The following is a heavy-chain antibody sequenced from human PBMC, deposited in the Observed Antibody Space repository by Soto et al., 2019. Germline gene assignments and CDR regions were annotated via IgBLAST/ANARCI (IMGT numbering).Heavy chain of an antibody. V-gene: IGHV4-39*01. J-gene: IGHJ4*02. CDR1: GGSISSSSYY. D-gene: IGHD2-15*01. CDR3: ARHTSYCSGGSCFLYYFDY. Sequence: QLQLQESGPGLVKPSETLSLTCTVSGGSISSSSYYWGWIRQPPGKGLEWIGSIYYSGSTYYNPSLKSRVIISVDTSKNQFSLKLRSVTAADTAVYYCARHTSYCSGGSCFLYYFDYWGQGTLVTVSS. CDR2: IYYSGST.